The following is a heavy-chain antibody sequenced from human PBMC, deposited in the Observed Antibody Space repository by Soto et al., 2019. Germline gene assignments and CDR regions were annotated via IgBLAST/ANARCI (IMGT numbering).Heavy chain of an antibody. Sequence: SGKFSCKPSRGAFSRFTISWVRQAPGQGLEWMGAIIPMFGKANYAQKFQGRVTITADESTSTGYMELRSLTSEDTAVYYCARDGTLYDSNGYYYVYWGQGTLVTVSS. CDR1: RGAFSRFT. D-gene: IGHD3-22*01. CDR2: IIPMFGKA. J-gene: IGHJ4*02. V-gene: IGHV1-69*13. CDR3: ARDGTLYDSNGYYYVY.